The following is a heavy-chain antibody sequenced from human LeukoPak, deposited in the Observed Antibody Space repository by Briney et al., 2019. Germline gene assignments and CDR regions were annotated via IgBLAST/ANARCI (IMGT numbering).Heavy chain of an antibody. J-gene: IGHJ6*02. D-gene: IGHD6-19*01. Sequence: GGSLRLSCAASEFAFSTYNMNWVRQAPGKGLEWVSYISTGSSTTYYADSVKGRFTISRDNAKNSLYLQMNSLRDEDTAVYYCARAGDSSGWNSPYYYYYGMDVWGQGTTVTVSS. CDR3: ARAGDSSGWNSPYYYYYGMDV. V-gene: IGHV3-48*02. CDR2: ISTGSSTT. CDR1: EFAFSTYN.